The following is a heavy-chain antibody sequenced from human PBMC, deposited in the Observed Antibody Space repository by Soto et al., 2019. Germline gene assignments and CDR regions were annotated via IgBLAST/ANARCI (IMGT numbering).Heavy chain of an antibody. CDR2: ISGSGGST. CDR3: ALRLLPNYYYGMDV. J-gene: IGHJ6*02. CDR1: GFTFSSYA. Sequence: GGSLRLSCAASGFTFSSYAMSWVRQAPGKGLEWVSAISGSGGSTYYADSVKGRFTISRDNSKNTLYLQMNSLRAEDTAIYYCALRLLPNYYYGMDVWGQGTTVTVSS. D-gene: IGHD2-15*01. V-gene: IGHV3-23*01.